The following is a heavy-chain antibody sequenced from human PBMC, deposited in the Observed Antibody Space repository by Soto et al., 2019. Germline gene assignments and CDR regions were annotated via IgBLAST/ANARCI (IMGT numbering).Heavy chain of an antibody. V-gene: IGHV3-9*01. CDR1: GFTFDDYA. J-gene: IGHJ4*02. Sequence: EVHLVESGGGLVQPGRSLRLSCVASGFTFDDYAMHWVRQAPGKGLEWVAGFSWNSGNIGYADAVKGRFTISRDNAKNSLYRQMNSLRPDDAALYYCAKDREPGETTDGGEYFDHWGQGTLVTVSS. CDR3: AKDREPGETTDGGEYFDH. D-gene: IGHD3-16*01. CDR2: FSWNSGNI.